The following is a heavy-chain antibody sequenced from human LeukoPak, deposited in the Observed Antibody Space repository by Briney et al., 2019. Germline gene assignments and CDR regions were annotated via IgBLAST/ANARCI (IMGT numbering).Heavy chain of an antibody. CDR1: GFTVSSNY. CDR2: IYSGGST. D-gene: IGHD3-22*01. Sequence: GGSLRLSCAASGFTVSSNYMSWVRQAPGKGLEWVSVIYSGGSTYYADSVKGRFTISRDNSKNTLYLQMNSLRAEDTAVYYCARDTYYYDSSGYYYYYYGMDVWDQGTTVTVSS. CDR3: ARDTYYYDSSGYYYYYYGMDV. J-gene: IGHJ6*02. V-gene: IGHV3-66*01.